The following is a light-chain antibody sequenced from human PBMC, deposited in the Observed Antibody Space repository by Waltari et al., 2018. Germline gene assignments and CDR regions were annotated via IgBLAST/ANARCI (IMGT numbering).Light chain of an antibody. CDR1: SSDVGNYNL. J-gene: IGLJ3*02. V-gene: IGLV2-23*01. CDR2: DDN. CDR3: CSYAGSYTWV. Sequence: QSALTQPASVSGSPGQSITISCTGTSSDVGNYNLVSWYQQYPGKAPKVMIYDDNRRPSGVLDRFSGSKSGNTASLTISGVQAEDEADYYCCSYAGSYTWVFGGGTKLTVL.